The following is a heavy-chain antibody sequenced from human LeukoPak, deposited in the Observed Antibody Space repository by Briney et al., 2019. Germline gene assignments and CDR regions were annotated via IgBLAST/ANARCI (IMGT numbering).Heavy chain of an antibody. J-gene: IGHJ4*02. Sequence: PSETLSLTCTVSGGSISSYYWSWIRQPPGKGLEWIGYIYYSGSTNYNPSLKRRVTISVDTSKNQFSLKLSSVTAADTAVYYCARRRRDGYNSGYYFDYWGQGTLVTVSS. D-gene: IGHD5-24*01. CDR1: GGSISSYY. CDR3: ARRRRDGYNSGYYFDY. CDR2: IYYSGST. V-gene: IGHV4-59*08.